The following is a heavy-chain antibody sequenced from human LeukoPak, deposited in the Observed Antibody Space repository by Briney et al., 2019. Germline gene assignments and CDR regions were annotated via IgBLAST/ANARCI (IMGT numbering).Heavy chain of an antibody. CDR1: GFTFSSYG. J-gene: IGHJ4*02. V-gene: IGHV3-30*02. D-gene: IGHD3-22*01. CDR2: IRYDGSNK. CDR3: AKGPHPHPPFDYHDSS. Sequence: GGSLRLSCAASGFTFSSYGMHWVRQAPGKGLEWVAFIRYDGSNKYYADSMKGRFTISRDNSKNTLYLQMNSLRAEDTAVYYCAKGPHPHPPFDYHDSSWGQGTLVTVSS.